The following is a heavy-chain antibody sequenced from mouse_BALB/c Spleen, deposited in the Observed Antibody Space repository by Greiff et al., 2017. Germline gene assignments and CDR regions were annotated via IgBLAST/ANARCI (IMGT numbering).Heavy chain of an antibody. V-gene: IGHV5-17*02. J-gene: IGHJ2*01. D-gene: IGHD4-1*01. Sequence: EVQLVESGGGLVQPGGSRKLSCAAPGFTFSSFGMHWVRQAPEKGLEWVAYISSGSSTIYYADTVKGRFTISRDNPKNTLFLQMTSLRSEDTAMYYCARSLGYFDYWGQGTTLTVSS. CDR2: ISSGSSTI. CDR1: GFTFSSFG. CDR3: ARSLGYFDY.